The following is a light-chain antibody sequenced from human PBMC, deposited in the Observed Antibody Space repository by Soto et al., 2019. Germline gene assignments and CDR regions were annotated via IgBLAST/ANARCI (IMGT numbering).Light chain of an antibody. J-gene: IGKJ5*01. CDR2: AAS. Sequence: DIQMTNSPSSLSASERDRVTITCRASQSISSYLNWYQQKPGKAPKLLIYAASSLQSGVPSRFSGSGSGTDFTLTISSLQPEDFATYHCQQSYSTPSITFGQATRLEIK. CDR1: QSISSY. V-gene: IGKV1-39*01. CDR3: QQSYSTPSIT.